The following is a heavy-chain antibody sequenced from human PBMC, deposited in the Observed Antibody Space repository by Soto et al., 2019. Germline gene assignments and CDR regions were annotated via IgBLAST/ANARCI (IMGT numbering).Heavy chain of an antibody. CDR3: ARGLGPVTTWPYFDY. J-gene: IGHJ4*02. CDR2: IIPIFGTA. V-gene: IGHV1-69*01. Sequence: QVQLVQSGAEVKKPGSSVKVSCKASGGTFSSYAISWVRQAPGQGLEWMGGIIPIFGTANYAQKFQGRVTITADESTSTDYMELSRLRSEDTAVYYGARGLGPVTTWPYFDYWGQGTLVTVSS. CDR1: GGTFSSYA. D-gene: IGHD4-17*01.